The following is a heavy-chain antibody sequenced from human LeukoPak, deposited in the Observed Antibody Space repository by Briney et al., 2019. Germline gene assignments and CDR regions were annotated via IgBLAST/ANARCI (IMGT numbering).Heavy chain of an antibody. CDR1: GFTFSSFW. CDR2: VNNDGTST. J-gene: IGHJ5*02. CDR3: ARENFDP. V-gene: IGHV3-74*01. Sequence: PGGSLRLSCAASGFTFSSFWMHWVRQVPGKGLVWVSRVNNDGTSTTYADSVKGRFTISRDNAKNTLYLQMNSLTIEDTAVYYCARENFDPWGQGTQVTVSS.